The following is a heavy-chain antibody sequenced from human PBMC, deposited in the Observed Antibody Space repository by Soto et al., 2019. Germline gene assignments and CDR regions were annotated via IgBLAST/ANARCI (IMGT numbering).Heavy chain of an antibody. CDR2: IYHSGST. J-gene: IGHJ5*02. Sequence: SETLSLTCAVSGYSISSGYYWGWIRQPPGKGLEWIGSIYHSGSTYYSPSLKSRVTISVDTSKNQFSLKLSSVTAADTAVYYCARVMGIAVAGTWFDPWGQGTLVTVSS. CDR3: ARVMGIAVAGTWFDP. CDR1: GYSISSGYY. D-gene: IGHD6-19*01. V-gene: IGHV4-38-2*01.